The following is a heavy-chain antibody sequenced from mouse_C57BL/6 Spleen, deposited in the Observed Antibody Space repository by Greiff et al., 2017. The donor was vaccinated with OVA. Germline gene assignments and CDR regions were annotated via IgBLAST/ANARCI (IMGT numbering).Heavy chain of an antibody. D-gene: IGHD1-1*01. V-gene: IGHV7-3*01. CDR3: ARSPVYYYVSSYAMCY. CDR1: GFTFTDYY. Sequence: EVQVVESGGGLVQPGGSLSLSCAASGFTFTDYYMSWVRQPPGKALEWLGFLRNKANGYTTEYSASVKGRFTISRDNSQSILYLQMNALRAEDSATYYCARSPVYYYVSSYAMCYWGQGPSVTVSS. J-gene: IGHJ4*01. CDR2: LRNKANGYTT.